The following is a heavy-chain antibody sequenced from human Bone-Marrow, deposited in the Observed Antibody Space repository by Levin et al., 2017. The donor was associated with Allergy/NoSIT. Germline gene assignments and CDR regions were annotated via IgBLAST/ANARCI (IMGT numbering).Heavy chain of an antibody. D-gene: IGHD7-27*01. CDR1: GFTFSSYW. CDR3: ARDRGVGNWGSDYYYYYGMDV. CDR2: INSDGSST. Sequence: GESLKISCAASGFTFSSYWMHWVRQAPGKGLVWVSRINSDGSSTSYADSVKGRFTISRDNAKNTLYLQMNSLRAEDTAVYYCARDRGVGNWGSDYYYYYGMDVWGQGTTVTVSS. J-gene: IGHJ6*02. V-gene: IGHV3-74*01.